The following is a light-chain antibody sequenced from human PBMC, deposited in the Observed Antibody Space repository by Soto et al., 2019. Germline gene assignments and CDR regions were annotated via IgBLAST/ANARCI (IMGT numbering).Light chain of an antibody. CDR1: QSISSY. J-gene: IGKJ5*01. CDR2: KAS. V-gene: IGKV1-5*03. CDR3: QQHNSFSIT. Sequence: IQMTQSPASLSASVVDGFTITFLASQSISSYLNWYQQKPGKAPKLLIYKASSLESGVPSRFSGSGSGTEFTLTINSLQADDFATYYCQQHNSFSITFGQGTRLEIK.